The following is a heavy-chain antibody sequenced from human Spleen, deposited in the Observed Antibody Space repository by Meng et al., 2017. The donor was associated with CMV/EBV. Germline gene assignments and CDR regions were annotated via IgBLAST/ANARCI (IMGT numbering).Heavy chain of an antibody. CDR1: GFTVSNYW. CDR2: ITDDGIYR. J-gene: IGHJ6*02. Sequence: GESLKISCAASGFTVSNYWMYWVRQAPERGLEWISGITDDGIYRHYVDSVKGRFTISRDNSKNTLYLQMNSLRAEYTAVYYCARVTGMDVWGQGTTVTVSS. CDR3: ARVTGMDV. V-gene: IGHV3-74*01.